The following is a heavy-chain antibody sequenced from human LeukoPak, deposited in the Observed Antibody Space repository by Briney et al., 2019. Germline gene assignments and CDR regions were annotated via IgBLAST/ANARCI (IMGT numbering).Heavy chain of an antibody. Sequence: GGSLRLSCAASGFTFSSYAMSWVRQAPGKGLEWVSAISGSGGSTYYADSVKGRFTISRDNSKNTLYLQMNSLRAEDTAVYYCARDGNFYDNGAYYDAFDIWGQGTRVTVSS. CDR1: GFTFSSYA. J-gene: IGHJ3*02. CDR2: ISGSGGST. D-gene: IGHD3-22*01. V-gene: IGHV3-23*01. CDR3: ARDGNFYDNGAYYDAFDI.